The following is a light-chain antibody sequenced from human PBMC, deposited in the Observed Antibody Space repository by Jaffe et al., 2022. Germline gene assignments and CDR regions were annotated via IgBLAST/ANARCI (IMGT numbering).Light chain of an antibody. J-gene: IGLJ2*01. CDR3: SSYAGGNHPHIL. CDR1: SSDVGYDNF. Sequence: QSALTQPPSASGSPGQSVTLSCTGTSSDVGYDNFVSWYQQHPGKAPKLMIYAVSKRPSGVPDRFSGSKSGNTASLTVSGLQAEDEADYYCSSYAGGNHPHILFGGGTKVTVL. V-gene: IGLV2-8*01. CDR2: AVS.